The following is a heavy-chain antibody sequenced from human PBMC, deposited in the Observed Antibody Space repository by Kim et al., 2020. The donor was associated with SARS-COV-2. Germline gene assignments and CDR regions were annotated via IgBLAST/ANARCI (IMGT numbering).Heavy chain of an antibody. CDR3: ARDLSPMCRDYYERSGYFDY. J-gene: IGHJ4*02. D-gene: IGHD3-22*01. CDR2: IQQDGSEK. Sequence: GGSLRLSCAASGFTFSSYWMSWVRQAPGQGLEWVANIQQDGSEKYYVDSVKGRFTISRDNAKNSLYLQMNSLRAEDTAVYYCARDLSPMCRDYYERSGYFDYWGQGTLVIVSS. V-gene: IGHV3-7*01. CDR1: GFTFSSYW.